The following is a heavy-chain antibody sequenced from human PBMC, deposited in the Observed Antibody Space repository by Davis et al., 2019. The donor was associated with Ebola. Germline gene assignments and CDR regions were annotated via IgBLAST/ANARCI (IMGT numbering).Heavy chain of an antibody. D-gene: IGHD1-20*01. J-gene: IGHJ3*02. Sequence: GESLKISCAASGFTFSSYGMHWVRQAPGKGLEWVAFISYDGSNKYYADSVKGRLTISRDNSKNTLYLQMNSLGAEDTAVYYCAKRYNWNDLEAFDIWGQGTMVTVSS. CDR2: ISYDGSNK. V-gene: IGHV3-30*18. CDR3: AKRYNWNDLEAFDI. CDR1: GFTFSSYG.